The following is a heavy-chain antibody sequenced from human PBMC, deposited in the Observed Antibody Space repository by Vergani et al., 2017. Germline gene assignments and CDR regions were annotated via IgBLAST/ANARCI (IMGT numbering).Heavy chain of an antibody. J-gene: IGHJ4*02. Sequence: VQLVESGGGLVKPGGSLRLSCAASGFTFSSYSMNWVRQAPGKGLEWVAVISYDGSNKYYADSVKGRFTISRDNSKNTLYLQMNSLRAEDTAVYYCAKESGEHNYYDSSGYYNYWGQGTLVTVSS. CDR2: ISYDGSNK. CDR1: GFTFSSYS. CDR3: AKESGEHNYYDSSGYYNY. V-gene: IGHV3-30*18. D-gene: IGHD3-22*01.